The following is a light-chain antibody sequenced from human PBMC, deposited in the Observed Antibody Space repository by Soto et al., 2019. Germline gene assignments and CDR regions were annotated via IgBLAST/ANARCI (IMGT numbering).Light chain of an antibody. CDR2: AAG. CDR1: QSIASD. V-gene: IGKV3-15*01. Sequence: VMTQMPCSLPVYHGERATLSCRASQSIASDLAWYQHKPGQAPRPLHLAAGTQATGVPDRFSGSGSGTEFTLTSSSLQSEDFAVYYCQQYNIWRTFGHGTKVDI. J-gene: IGKJ1*01. CDR3: QQYNIWRT.